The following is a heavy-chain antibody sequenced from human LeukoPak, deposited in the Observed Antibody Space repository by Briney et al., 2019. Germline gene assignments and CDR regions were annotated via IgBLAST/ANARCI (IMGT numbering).Heavy chain of an antibody. CDR3: AREFCSGGSCYEN. J-gene: IGHJ4*02. Sequence: ASETLSLTCAVSGGSISSSNWWSWVRQPPGKGLEWIGEIYHSGSTNYNPSLKSRVTISVDKSKNQFSLKLSSVTAADTAVYYCAREFCSGGSCYENWGQGTLVTVSS. CDR2: IYHSGST. V-gene: IGHV4-4*02. CDR1: GGSISSSNW. D-gene: IGHD2-15*01.